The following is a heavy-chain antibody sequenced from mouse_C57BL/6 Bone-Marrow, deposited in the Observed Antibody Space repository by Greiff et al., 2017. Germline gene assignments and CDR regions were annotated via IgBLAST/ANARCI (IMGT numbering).Heavy chain of an antibody. CDR3: TPFYYGNYGDAMDY. CDR1: GFNIKHDY. V-gene: IGHV14-4*01. Sequence: EVQLQQSGAELVRPGASVKLSCTASGFNIKHDYMHWVKQTPEQGLEWIGWIDPETGDPEYASKFPGKATITADTSSNTAYLQVSSLTSEDTAVYDCTPFYYGNYGDAMDYWGQGTSVTVSA. D-gene: IGHD2-1*01. J-gene: IGHJ4*01. CDR2: IDPETGDP.